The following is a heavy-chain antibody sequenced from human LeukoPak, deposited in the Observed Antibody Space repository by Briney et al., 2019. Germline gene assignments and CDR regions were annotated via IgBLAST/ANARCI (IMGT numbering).Heavy chain of an antibody. CDR1: GYIFTNYR. CDR3: ARRRDGYNSHAFDI. Sequence: PGESLKISCKGSGYIFTNYRIGWVRQMPGKGLEWMGIIYPGDSDIRYSPSFQGQVTISADKSIITAYLQWSSLKASDTAMYYCARRRDGYNSHAFDIWGQGTMLTVSS. V-gene: IGHV5-51*01. D-gene: IGHD5-24*01. J-gene: IGHJ3*02. CDR2: IYPGDSDI.